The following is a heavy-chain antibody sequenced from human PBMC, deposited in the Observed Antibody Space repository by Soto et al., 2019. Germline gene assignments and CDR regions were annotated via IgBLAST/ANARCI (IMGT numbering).Heavy chain of an antibody. V-gene: IGHV1-3*01. Sequence: ASVKVSCKASGYTFTSYAMHWVRQAPGQRPEWMGWINAGNGNTKYSEKFQGRITIARDTFASTVYLEVYSLRSEDTAVYFCARSRRYNDVLTPFDYWGKGILVTVSS. D-gene: IGHD3-9*01. CDR3: ARSRRYNDVLTPFDY. CDR1: GYTFTSYA. J-gene: IGHJ4*02. CDR2: INAGNGNT.